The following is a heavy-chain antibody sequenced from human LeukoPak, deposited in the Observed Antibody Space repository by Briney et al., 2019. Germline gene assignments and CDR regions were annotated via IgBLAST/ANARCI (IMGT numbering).Heavy chain of an antibody. CDR2: INQSGST. CDR1: GGSFSGYY. Sequence: SETLSLTCAVYGGSFSGYYCSWIRQPPGKGLEWIGEINQSGSTNYNPSLKSRVTISVDTSKNQFSLKLSSVTAADTAVYYCARDDFWSGYPGPDWGQGTLVTVSS. D-gene: IGHD3-3*01. CDR3: ARDDFWSGYPGPD. V-gene: IGHV4-34*01. J-gene: IGHJ4*02.